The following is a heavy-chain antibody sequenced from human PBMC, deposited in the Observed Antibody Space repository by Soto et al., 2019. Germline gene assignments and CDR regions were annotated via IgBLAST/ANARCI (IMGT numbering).Heavy chain of an antibody. D-gene: IGHD6-6*01. V-gene: IGHV1-69*13. CDR3: ARLGLEYSSSYYFDY. Sequence: GASVKVSCKASGGTFSSYAISWVRQAPGQGLEWMGGIIPIFGTANYAQKFQGRVTTTADESTSTAYMELSSLRSEDTAVYYCARLGLEYSSSYYFDYWGQGTLVIVSS. J-gene: IGHJ4*02. CDR2: IIPIFGTA. CDR1: GGTFSSYA.